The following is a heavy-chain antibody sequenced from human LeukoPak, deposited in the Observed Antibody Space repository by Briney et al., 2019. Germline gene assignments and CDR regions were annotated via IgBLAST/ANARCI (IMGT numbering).Heavy chain of an antibody. CDR2: ISGSGGST. V-gene: IGHV3-23*01. Sequence: GGSLRLSCAASGFTFSSYAMSWVRQAPGKGLEWVSAISGSGGSTYYADSVKGRFTISRDNSKNTLYLQMNSLRAEDTAVYCCAKGDMIVVVPTDYWGQGTLVTVSS. J-gene: IGHJ4*02. CDR3: AKGDMIVVVPTDY. CDR1: GFTFSSYA. D-gene: IGHD3-22*01.